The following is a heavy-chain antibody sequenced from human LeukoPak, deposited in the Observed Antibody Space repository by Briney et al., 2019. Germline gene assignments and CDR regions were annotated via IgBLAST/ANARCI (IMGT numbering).Heavy chain of an antibody. V-gene: IGHV3-7*04. CDR3: ARGDSFSGDH. CDR2: IHPEGNEK. D-gene: IGHD2-15*01. CDR1: GFTFSNFW. J-gene: IGHJ4*02. Sequence: PGGSLRLSCAVSGFTFSNFWMSRVRQAPGRGLEWVANIHPEGNEKYHVESVKGRFAISRDNARNSLFLQMNGLRVEDTAIYYCARGDSFSGDHWGQGTLVTVSS.